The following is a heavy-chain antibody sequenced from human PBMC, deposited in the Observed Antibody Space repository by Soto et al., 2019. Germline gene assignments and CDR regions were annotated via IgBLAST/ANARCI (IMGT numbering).Heavy chain of an antibody. Sequence: QVQLVQSGAEVQKPGSSVNVSCKASGGTFSSYYINWVRQAPGQGLEWMGEIIPIFGTANYAQKFQGRVTITADESTSTAYMELSSLRSEDTAVYYCARDGGRHSGGIDYWGQGTLVTVSS. CDR2: IIPIFGTA. D-gene: IGHD1-26*01. J-gene: IGHJ4*02. CDR3: ARDGGRHSGGIDY. V-gene: IGHV1-69*01. CDR1: GGTFSSYY.